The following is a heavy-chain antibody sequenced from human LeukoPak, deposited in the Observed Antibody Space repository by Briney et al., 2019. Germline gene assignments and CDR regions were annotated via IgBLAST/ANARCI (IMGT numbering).Heavy chain of an antibody. J-gene: IGHJ4*02. CDR3: ARDRGYCSGGSCYSYFDY. CDR1: GFSFSSYW. Sequence: GGSLRLSCAASGFSFSSYWMSWVRQAPGKGLEWVAVISYDGSNKYYADSVKGRFTISRDNSKNTLYLQMNSLRAEDTAVYYCARDRGYCSGGSCYSYFDYWGQGTLVTVSS. CDR2: ISYDGSNK. D-gene: IGHD2-15*01. V-gene: IGHV3-30-3*01.